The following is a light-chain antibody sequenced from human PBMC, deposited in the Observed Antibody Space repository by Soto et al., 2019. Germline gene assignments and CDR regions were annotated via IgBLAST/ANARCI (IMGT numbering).Light chain of an antibody. CDR1: SSDIGGYDY. J-gene: IGLJ2*01. V-gene: IGLV2-14*01. CDR3: TSYASGSSDVV. Sequence: QSALTQPASVSGSPGQSITLSCTGTSSDIGGYDYVSWYQRHPGKAPKLIIYDVNNRPSGVSNRFSDSKSGNTASLTISGLQAEDEADYYCTSYASGSSDVVFGGGTKLTVL. CDR2: DVN.